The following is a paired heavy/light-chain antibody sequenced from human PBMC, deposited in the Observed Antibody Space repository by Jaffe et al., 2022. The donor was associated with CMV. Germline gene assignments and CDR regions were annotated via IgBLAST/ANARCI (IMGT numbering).Light chain of an antibody. CDR3: QQSYSNPPLT. J-gene: IGKJ4*01. V-gene: IGKV1-39*01. Sequence: DIQMTQSPSSLSASVGDRVTITCRASQSISSSLNWYQQKPGKAPKLLISTTSNLQSGVPSRFSGRGSGTDFTLTISSLQPEDFATYFCQQSYSNPPLTFGGGTKVEIK. CDR1: QSISSS. CDR2: TTS.
Heavy chain of an antibody. CDR1: GFTFSSYS. J-gene: IGHJ4*02. CDR3: ARDLRPIVGDPDY. V-gene: IGHV3-21*01. Sequence: EVQLVQSGGGLVKPGGSLRLSCAGSGFTFSSYSMSWVRQAPGKGLEWVSSISSSSSYIYYADSMKGRFTISRDNAKNSLYLQMNSLRAEDTAVYYCARDLRPIVGDPDYWGQGTLVTVSS. D-gene: IGHD1-26*01. CDR2: ISSSSSYI.